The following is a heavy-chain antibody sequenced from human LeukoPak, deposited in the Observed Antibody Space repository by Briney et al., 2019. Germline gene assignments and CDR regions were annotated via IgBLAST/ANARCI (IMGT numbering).Heavy chain of an antibody. D-gene: IGHD3-10*01. Sequence: SQTLSLTCTVSGGSISSGSYYWSWIRQPAGKGLEWIGRIYTSGSTNYNPSLKSRVTISVDTSKNQFSLKLSSVTAADTAVYYRARETPDYYGSGSYQLHSGLFDYWGQGTLVTVSS. J-gene: IGHJ4*02. CDR3: ARETPDYYGSGSYQLHSGLFDY. CDR1: GGSISSGSYY. CDR2: IYTSGST. V-gene: IGHV4-61*02.